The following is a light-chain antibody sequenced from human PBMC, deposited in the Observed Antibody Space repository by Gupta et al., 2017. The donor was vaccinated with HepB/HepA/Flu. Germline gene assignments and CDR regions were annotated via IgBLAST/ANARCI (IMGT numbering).Light chain of an antibody. V-gene: IGLV3-21*03. CDR1: NIGTKS. CDR2: DDP. Sequence: SYVLTQPPSVSVGPGKTATITCGGNNIGTKSVHWYQQQPGPDPILVVYDDPERPSGIPERFSGSNSGTTATLIITRVEAGDEADYYWQAWDGSSDDGVFGRGTKLTVL. J-gene: IGLJ3*02. CDR3: QAWDGSSDDGV.